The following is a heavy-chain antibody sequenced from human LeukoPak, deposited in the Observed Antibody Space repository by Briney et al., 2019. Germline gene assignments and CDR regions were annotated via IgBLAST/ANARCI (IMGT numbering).Heavy chain of an antibody. V-gene: IGHV3-30*18. D-gene: IGHD3-9*01. CDR2: ISYDGSNE. J-gene: IGHJ1*01. Sequence: PGGSLRLSCAASGFTFSNYGMHWVRQAPGKGLEWVAVISYDGSNEYYADSVKGRFAISRDNSKNTLFLQMNSLRAEDTAVYYCAKDQYYDILTGYYTDAEYFQHWGQGTLVTVSS. CDR1: GFTFSNYG. CDR3: AKDQYYDILTGYYTDAEYFQH.